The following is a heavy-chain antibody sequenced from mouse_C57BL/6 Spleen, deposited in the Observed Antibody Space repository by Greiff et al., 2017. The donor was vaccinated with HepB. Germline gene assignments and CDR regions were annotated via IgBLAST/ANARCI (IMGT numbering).Heavy chain of an antibody. V-gene: IGHV5-12*01. J-gene: IGHJ2*01. CDR2: ISNGGGST. CDR3: ARHYYYGSSYYFDY. Sequence: EVQGVESGGGLVQPGGSLKLSCAASGFTFSDYYMYWVRQTPEKRLEWVAYISNGGGSTYYPDTVKGRFTISRDNAKNTLYLQMSRLKSEDTAMYYCARHYYYGSSYYFDYWGQGTTLTVSS. D-gene: IGHD1-1*01. CDR1: GFTFSDYY.